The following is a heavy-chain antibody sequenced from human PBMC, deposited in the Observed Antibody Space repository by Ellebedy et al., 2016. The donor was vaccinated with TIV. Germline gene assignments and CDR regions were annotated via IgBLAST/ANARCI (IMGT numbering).Heavy chain of an antibody. CDR2: VSYTGAAT. Sequence: PGGSLRLSCTASGFTFSYYAMSWIRQAPGRGLEWVSTVSYTGAATYFADSVKGRFTISRDNSKNTLYLHMDSLSAADTAIYYCAKVMTGYSYAPDDFWGQGTLVTVSS. J-gene: IGHJ4*02. CDR1: GFTFSYYA. CDR3: AKVMTGYSYAPDDF. D-gene: IGHD5-18*01. V-gene: IGHV3-23*01.